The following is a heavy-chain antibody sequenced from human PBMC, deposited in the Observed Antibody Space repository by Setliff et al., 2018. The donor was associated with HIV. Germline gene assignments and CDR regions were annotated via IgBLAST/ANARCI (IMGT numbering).Heavy chain of an antibody. CDR1: GYSISSGYY. CDR3: ARGTTLNVVPDAFDI. CDR2: IYHAGNT. V-gene: IGHV4-38-2*02. D-gene: IGHD4-17*01. Sequence: PSEDPSLTCTVTGYSISSGYYWAWIRQPPGKGLEWIGYIYHAGNTYYNPSLKSRVTISVDTSKNQISLRLNSLTAADTAVYYCARGTTLNVVPDAFDIWGQGTMVTVSS. J-gene: IGHJ3*02.